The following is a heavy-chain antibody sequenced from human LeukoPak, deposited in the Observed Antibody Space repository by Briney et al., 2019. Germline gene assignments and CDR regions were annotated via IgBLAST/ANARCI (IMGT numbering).Heavy chain of an antibody. Sequence: ASVKVSCKASGYTLTNYYMHWVRQAPGQGLEWMGLINPSGGNTTYAQKFQGRVTMTRDTSTSTVYMELSSLRSEDTALYYCAREVSRVAPPRRYFDYWGQGTLVTVSS. CDR2: INPSGGNT. D-gene: IGHD3-3*01. J-gene: IGHJ4*02. V-gene: IGHV1-46*01. CDR1: GYTLTNYY. CDR3: AREVSRVAPPRRYFDY.